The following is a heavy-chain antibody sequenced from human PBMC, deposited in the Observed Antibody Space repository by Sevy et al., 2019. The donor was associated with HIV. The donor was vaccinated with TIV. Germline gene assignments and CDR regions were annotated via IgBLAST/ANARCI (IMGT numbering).Heavy chain of an antibody. Sequence: GGSLRLSCAASGFTVSSNYMSWVRQAPGKGLEWVSAIYSGGNTYYADSVKGRLTISRDNSKNPVYLQINSLRAEDTAVYYWARETISGYNLWGQGTLVTVSS. J-gene: IGHJ5*02. CDR3: ARETISGYNL. CDR1: GFTVSSNY. CDR2: IYSGGNT. V-gene: IGHV3-53*01. D-gene: IGHD5-12*01.